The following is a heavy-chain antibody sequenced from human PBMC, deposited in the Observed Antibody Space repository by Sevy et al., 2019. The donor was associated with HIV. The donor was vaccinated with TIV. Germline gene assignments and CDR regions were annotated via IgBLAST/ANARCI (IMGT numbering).Heavy chain of an antibody. J-gene: IGHJ4*02. CDR3: AKTLGAIASPFDY. CDR2: ISNSGDRT. D-gene: IGHD7-27*01. Sequence: GGSLRLSCAGSGFIFSTYAMTWVRQAPGKGLEWVSVISNSGDRTYYADSVKGRFTISRDNSKNTLYLQMISLRAEDTAVYYCAKTLGAIASPFDYRGQGTLVTVSS. CDR1: GFIFSTYA. V-gene: IGHV3-23*01.